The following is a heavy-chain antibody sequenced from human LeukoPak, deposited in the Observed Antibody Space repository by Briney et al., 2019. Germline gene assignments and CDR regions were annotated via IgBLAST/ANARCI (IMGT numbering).Heavy chain of an antibody. J-gene: IGHJ3*02. V-gene: IGHV4-59*01. Sequence: SETLSLTCTVSGGSISSYYWSWIRQPPGKGLEWVGYIYYSGRTNYNLSLKSRVTISVDTSKNQFSLKLSSVTAADTAVYYCARSSYDYVWGSPSAADIWGQGTMVTVCS. CDR3: ARSSYDYVWGSPSAADI. CDR1: GGSISSYY. CDR2: IYYSGRT. D-gene: IGHD3-16*01.